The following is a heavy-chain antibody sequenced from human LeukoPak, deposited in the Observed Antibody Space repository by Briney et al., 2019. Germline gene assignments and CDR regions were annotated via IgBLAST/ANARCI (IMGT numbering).Heavy chain of an antibody. V-gene: IGHV1-2*02. CDR2: INPNSGRT. CDR3: ASFDRRYYRFDP. J-gene: IGHJ5*02. D-gene: IGHD3-22*01. Sequence: ASVKVSCEASGYTFTGYYMHWVRQAPGQGLEWMGWINPNSGRTNYAQKFQGRVTMTGDTSISTAYMELTRLTSDDTAVYYCASFDRRYYRFDPWGQGTLVTVSS. CDR1: GYTFTGYY.